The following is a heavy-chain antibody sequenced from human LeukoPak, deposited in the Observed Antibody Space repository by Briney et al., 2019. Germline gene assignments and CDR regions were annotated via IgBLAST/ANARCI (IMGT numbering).Heavy chain of an antibody. J-gene: IGHJ2*01. V-gene: IGHV3-15*07. D-gene: IGHD6-19*01. CDR3: TTSYSSGWWGPFYWYFDL. Sequence: GGSLRLSCAASGFTVSSIHMVWVRQAPGKGLEWVGRIKSKTDGGTTDYAAPVKGRFTISRDDSKNTLYLQMNSLKTEDTAVYYCTTSYSSGWWGPFYWYFDLWGRGTLVTVSS. CDR2: IKSKTDGGTT. CDR1: GFTVSSIH.